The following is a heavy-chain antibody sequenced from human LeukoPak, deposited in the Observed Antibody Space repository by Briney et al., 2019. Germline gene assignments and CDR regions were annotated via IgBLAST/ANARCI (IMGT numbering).Heavy chain of an antibody. CDR2: IYYSGSA. V-gene: IGHV4-59*01. D-gene: IGHD3-10*01. CDR1: GGSMNHYY. Sequence: SETLSLTCTVSGGSMNHYYWIWLRQPPGKGLEWIGYIYYSGSAYYNPSLKSRVSMSVDTSKNQVSLQLSAVTAADTAVYYCARENTMVRGIYNYWGLGTLVTVSS. CDR3: ARENTMVRGIYNY. J-gene: IGHJ4*02.